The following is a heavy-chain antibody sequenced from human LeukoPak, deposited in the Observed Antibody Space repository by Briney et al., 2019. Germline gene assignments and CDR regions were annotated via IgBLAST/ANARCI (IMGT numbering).Heavy chain of an antibody. CDR2: IYYTGCT. D-gene: IGHD6-13*01. V-gene: IGHV4-39*07. Sequence: SETLSLTCSVSGGSISSSSHYWGWIRQPPGKGLEWVGSIYYTGCTYYNPSLKSRVTISVDTSKNQLSLKLSPVTAADTAVYYCAKDSSSWIDAFDIWGQGTMVIVSS. J-gene: IGHJ3*02. CDR3: AKDSSSWIDAFDI. CDR1: GGSISSSSHY.